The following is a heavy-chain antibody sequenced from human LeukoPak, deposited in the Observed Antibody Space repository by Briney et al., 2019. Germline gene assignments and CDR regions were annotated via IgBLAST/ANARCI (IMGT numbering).Heavy chain of an antibody. V-gene: IGHV3-23*01. J-gene: IGHJ4*02. Sequence: TGGSLRLSCVGSGFTFNKYDMTWVRQAPGRGPEWVASIKNNAATTDYADSVKGRFTISRDNSKNTLYLQMNSLRAEDTAVYYCAKSYHDSGCLIDYWGQGTLVTVSS. CDR1: GFTFNKYD. CDR2: IKNNAATT. D-gene: IGHD6-19*01. CDR3: AKSYHDSGCLIDY.